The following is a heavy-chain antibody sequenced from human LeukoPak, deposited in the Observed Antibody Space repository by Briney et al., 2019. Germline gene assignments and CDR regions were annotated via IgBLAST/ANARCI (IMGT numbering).Heavy chain of an antibody. D-gene: IGHD2-2*02. V-gene: IGHV3-48*02. J-gene: IGHJ4*02. CDR2: ISRSGSTI. CDR3: ARDTEHLYFVFDY. CDR1: GFTFSRYS. Sequence: PGGSLRLSCAASGFTFSRYSMNWVRQAPGKGLEWVSYISRSGSTIYYADSVKGRFTISRDNAKNSLYLQINSLRDEYTAVYYCARDTEHLYFVFDYWGQGTLVTVSS.